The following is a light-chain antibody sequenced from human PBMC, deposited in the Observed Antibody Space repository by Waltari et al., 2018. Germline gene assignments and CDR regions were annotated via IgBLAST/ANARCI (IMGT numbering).Light chain of an antibody. J-gene: IGKJ1*01. V-gene: IGKV2-28*01. CDR2: LGS. CDR3: MQSLLALWT. Sequence: DSVMNQPPFSLPVPHGEPSSISCRPSQSLLHRNGNNYLDRYLQKPGQSPQLLFYLGSNRASGVPDRFSASGSGTHFTLKISRVEAEDVGVYYCMQSLLALWTFGQGTKVEIK. CDR1: QSLLHRNGNNY.